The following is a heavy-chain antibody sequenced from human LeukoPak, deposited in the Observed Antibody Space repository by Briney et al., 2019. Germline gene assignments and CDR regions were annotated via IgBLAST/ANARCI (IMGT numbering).Heavy chain of an antibody. CDR2: IKQDGSEK. D-gene: IGHD3-10*01. J-gene: IGHJ4*02. CDR3: ARHYYGPLGFIDY. Sequence: GGSLRLSCAASGFTVSTNYMSWVRQAPGKGLEWVTNIKQDGSEKYYVDSVKGRFTISRDNAKNSLYLQMNSLRAEDTAGYYCARHYYGPLGFIDYWGQGTLVTVSS. CDR1: GFTVSTNY. V-gene: IGHV3-7*01.